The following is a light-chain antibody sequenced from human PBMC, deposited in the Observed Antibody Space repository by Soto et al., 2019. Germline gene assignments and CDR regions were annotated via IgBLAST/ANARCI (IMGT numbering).Light chain of an antibody. CDR2: DVS. V-gene: IGLV2-14*03. CDR3: SSYTSSSTLV. CDR1: SSDVGGYNY. J-gene: IGLJ2*01. Sequence: QSALTQPASVSGSPGQSITISCTGTSSDVGGYNYVSWYQQHPGKAPKLIIYDVSNRPSGVSNHFSGSKSGNTASLTISGLQAEDEADYHCSSYTSSSTLVFGGGTKVTVL.